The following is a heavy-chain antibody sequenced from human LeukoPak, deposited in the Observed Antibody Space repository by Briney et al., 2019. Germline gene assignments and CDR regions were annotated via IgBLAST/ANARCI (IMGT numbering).Heavy chain of an antibody. D-gene: IGHD5-18*01. CDR1: GFTFSSYS. Sequence: GGSLRLSCAASGFTFSSYSMNWVRQAPGKGLEWVAVISYDGSNKYYADSVKGRFTISRDNSKNTLYLQMNSLRAEDTAVYYCAKASQLWLFNFDYWGQGTLVTVSS. CDR3: AKASQLWLFNFDY. J-gene: IGHJ4*02. V-gene: IGHV3-30*18. CDR2: ISYDGSNK.